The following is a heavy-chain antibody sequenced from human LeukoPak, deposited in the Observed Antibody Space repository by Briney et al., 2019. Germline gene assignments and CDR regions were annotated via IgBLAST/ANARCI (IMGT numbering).Heavy chain of an antibody. D-gene: IGHD4-23*01. CDR2: IYPGDSDT. V-gene: IGHV5-51*01. J-gene: IGHJ5*02. CDR3: ARQLATVVTNDWFDP. Sequence: HGESLKISCKGSGYSFTSYWIGWVRQLPGKGLEWMGIIYPGDSDTRYSPSFQGQVTISADKSISTACLQWSSLKASDTAMYYCARQLATVVTNDWFDPWGQGTLVTVSS. CDR1: GYSFTSYW.